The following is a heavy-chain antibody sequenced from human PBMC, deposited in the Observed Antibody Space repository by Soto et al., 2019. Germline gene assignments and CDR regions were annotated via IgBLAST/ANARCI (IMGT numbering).Heavy chain of an antibody. Sequence: SETLSLTCAVYGGSFSGYYWSWIRQPPGKGLEWIGEINHSGSINCNPSLKSRVTISVDTSKNQFSLKLSSVTAADTAVYYCAILRYSSSWYHNNWFDPWGQGTLVTVSS. D-gene: IGHD6-13*01. CDR2: INHSGSI. CDR3: AILRYSSSWYHNNWFDP. CDR1: GGSFSGYY. J-gene: IGHJ5*02. V-gene: IGHV4-34*01.